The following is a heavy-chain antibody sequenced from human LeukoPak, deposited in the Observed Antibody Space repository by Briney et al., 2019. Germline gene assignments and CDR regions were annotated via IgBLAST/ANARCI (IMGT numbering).Heavy chain of an antibody. D-gene: IGHD6-13*01. CDR2: IWYDASNK. CDR1: GFTFSSYG. CDR3: ARDYSRNSFDY. Sequence: GGSLRLSCAASGFTFSSYGMHWVRQAPGKGLEWVAVIWYDASNKYYADPVKGRFTISRDNSKNTLSLQMNSLRAEDTAVYFCARDYSRNSFDYWGQGTLVTVSS. V-gene: IGHV3-33*01. J-gene: IGHJ4*02.